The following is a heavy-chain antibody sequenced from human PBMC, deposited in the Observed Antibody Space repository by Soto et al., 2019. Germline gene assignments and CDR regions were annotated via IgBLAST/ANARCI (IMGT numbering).Heavy chain of an antibody. Sequence: GGSLRLSCAASGFTFSSYAMSWVRQAPGKGLEWVSAISGSGGSTYYADSVKGRFTISRDNSKNTLYLQMNSLRAEDTAVYYCAKPEIAWEYSSLSNWFDPWGQGTLVTVSS. J-gene: IGHJ5*02. V-gene: IGHV3-23*01. D-gene: IGHD6-6*01. CDR1: GFTFSSYA. CDR3: AKPEIAWEYSSLSNWFDP. CDR2: ISGSGGST.